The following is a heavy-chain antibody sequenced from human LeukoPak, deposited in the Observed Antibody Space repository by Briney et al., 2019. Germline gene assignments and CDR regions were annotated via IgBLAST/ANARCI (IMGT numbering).Heavy chain of an antibody. CDR2: IYYSGST. CDR3: ARAGYYDSSGYYYFFDY. J-gene: IGHJ4*02. D-gene: IGHD3-22*01. CDR1: GGSISSYY. V-gene: IGHV4-59*01. Sequence: SETLSLTCTVSGGSISSYYWSWIRQPPGPGMEWLGYIYYSGSTNYNPSLTSRVTISVDTSKNQFSLQLSAVPAADTAVYYCARAGYYDSSGYYYFFDYWGQGTLVTVSS.